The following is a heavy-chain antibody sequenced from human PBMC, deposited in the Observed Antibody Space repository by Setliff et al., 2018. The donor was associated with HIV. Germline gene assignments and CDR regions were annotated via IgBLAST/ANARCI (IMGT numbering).Heavy chain of an antibody. CDR2: IYYSGNT. Sequence: SETLSLTCNVSGVSISNYYWSWIRRPPGKGLEWIGIGYIYYSGNTQYSPSLNGRATISVDTSNNQFTLKLTSVTPADTAVYYCVRVLGDYYYYMDVWGKGTMVTVSS. V-gene: IGHV4-59*01. D-gene: IGHD3-10*01. J-gene: IGHJ6*03. CDR1: GVSISNYY. CDR3: VRVLGDYYYYMDV.